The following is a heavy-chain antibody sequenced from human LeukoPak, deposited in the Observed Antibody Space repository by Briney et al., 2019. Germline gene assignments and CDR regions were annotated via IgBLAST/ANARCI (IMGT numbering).Heavy chain of an antibody. D-gene: IGHD6-19*01. J-gene: IGHJ4*02. CDR1: GFTFSSYA. CDR3: ARDKLSSGLDY. CDR2: ISYDGGNK. V-gene: IGHV3-30-3*01. Sequence: GGSLRLSCAASGFTFSSYAMHWVRQAPGKGLEWVAVISYDGGNKYYADSVKGRFTISRDNSKNTLYLQMNSLRAEDTAVYYCARDKLSSGLDYWGQGTLVTVSS.